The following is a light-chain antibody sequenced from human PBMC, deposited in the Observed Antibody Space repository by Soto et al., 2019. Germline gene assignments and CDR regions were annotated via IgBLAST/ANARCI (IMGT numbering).Light chain of an antibody. Sequence: QSVLTQPPSVSGAPGQRVTISCTGSISNIGAGYDVHWYQQLPGTAPKLLIYANGNRPSGVPDRFSGSKSGTSASLATTGLQAEDEAGYYCQSYDRSLSGYVLGTGTKVTVL. CDR1: ISNIGAGYD. CDR3: QSYDRSLSGYV. CDR2: ANG. V-gene: IGLV1-40*01. J-gene: IGLJ1*01.